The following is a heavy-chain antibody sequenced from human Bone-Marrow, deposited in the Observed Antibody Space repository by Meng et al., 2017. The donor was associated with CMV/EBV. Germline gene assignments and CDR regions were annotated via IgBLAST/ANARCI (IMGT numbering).Heavy chain of an antibody. Sequence: GGSLRLSCTASGFTFGDYAMSWVRQAPGKGLEWVGFIRSKAYGGTTAYAASVKGRFTISRDDSKIIAYLQMNSLKTEDTAVYYCTRPPHYYILTGLAYYWGQGTLVTVSS. CDR3: TRPPHYYILTGLAYY. J-gene: IGHJ4*02. V-gene: IGHV3-49*04. CDR1: GFTFGDYA. D-gene: IGHD3-9*01. CDR2: IRSKAYGGTT.